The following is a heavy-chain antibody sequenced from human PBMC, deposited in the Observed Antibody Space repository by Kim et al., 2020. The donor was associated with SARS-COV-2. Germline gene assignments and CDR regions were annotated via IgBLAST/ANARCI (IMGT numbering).Heavy chain of an antibody. CDR1: GFTITDYW. Sequence: GGSLRLSCVASGFTITDYWMYWVRQAPGKGLAWVSRINSDGSVTDYADSVKGRFTISRDNAKNTLSLQMNSLRGEDTAVYFCARGHGGSSAGYWGQGTLV. J-gene: IGHJ4*02. CDR2: INSDGSVT. V-gene: IGHV3-74*01. D-gene: IGHD3-16*01. CDR3: ARGHGGSSAGY.